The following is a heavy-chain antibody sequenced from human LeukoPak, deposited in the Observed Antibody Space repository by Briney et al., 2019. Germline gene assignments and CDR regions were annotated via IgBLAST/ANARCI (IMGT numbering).Heavy chain of an antibody. CDR2: ISSSSSTI. V-gene: IGHV3-48*01. CDR3: ARSRGNSGSYPLDY. Sequence: GSLRLSCEASEFTFSSYSMNWVRQAPGKGLEWVSYISSSSSTIYYAESMKGRFTISRDNAKNSLYLQMNSLRVEDTAVYYCARSRGNSGSYPLDYWGQGTLVTVSS. D-gene: IGHD1-26*01. CDR1: EFTFSSYS. J-gene: IGHJ4*02.